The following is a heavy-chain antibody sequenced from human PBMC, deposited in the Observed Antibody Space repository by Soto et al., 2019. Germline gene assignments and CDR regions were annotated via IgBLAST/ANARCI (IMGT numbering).Heavy chain of an antibody. CDR2: IIPIFSTA. J-gene: IGHJ6*02. Sequence: SVKVSCKASGGTFSSYAISWVRQAPGQGLEWMGGIIPIFSTANYAQKFQGRVTITADESTSTAYMELSSLRSEDTAVYYCARLYYYDSSGYYYGVRYGMDVWGQGTTVTVSS. CDR3: ARLYYYDSSGYYYGVRYGMDV. CDR1: GGTFSSYA. D-gene: IGHD3-22*01. V-gene: IGHV1-69*13.